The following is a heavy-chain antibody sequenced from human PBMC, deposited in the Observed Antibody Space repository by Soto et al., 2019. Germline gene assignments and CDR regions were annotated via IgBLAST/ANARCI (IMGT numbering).Heavy chain of an antibody. CDR2: IIPIFGTA. D-gene: IGHD1-1*01. J-gene: IGHJ4*02. CDR1: GGTFSSYA. CDR3: ARVTAVNSEFDY. V-gene: IGHV1-69*13. Sequence: SVKVSCKASGGTFSSYAISWVRQAPGQGLEWMGGIIPIFGTANYAQKFQGRVTITADESTSTAYMELSSLRSEDTAVYYCARVTAVNSEFDYWGQGTLVTVSS.